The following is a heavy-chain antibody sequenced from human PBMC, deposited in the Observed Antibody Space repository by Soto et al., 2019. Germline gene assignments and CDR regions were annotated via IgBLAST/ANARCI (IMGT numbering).Heavy chain of an antibody. Sequence: WETLSLTCTVSGGSISSYYWSWIRQPPGKGLEWIGYIYYSGSTNYNPSLKSRVTISVDTSKNQFSLKLSSVTAADTAVYYCARVGGDYDVGNYYYGMDVWGQGTTVTVSS. J-gene: IGHJ6*02. CDR1: GGSISSYY. CDR3: ARVGGDYDVGNYYYGMDV. V-gene: IGHV4-59*01. CDR2: IYYSGST. D-gene: IGHD4-17*01.